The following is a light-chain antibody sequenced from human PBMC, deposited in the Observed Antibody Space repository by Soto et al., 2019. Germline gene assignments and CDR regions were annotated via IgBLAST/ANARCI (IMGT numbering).Light chain of an antibody. CDR2: DAS. CDR1: QSVSSY. V-gene: IGKV3-11*01. CDR3: QQRSKWLT. Sequence: TPSPATLSLSPWEIATLSCRASQSVSSYLAWYQQKPGQAPRLLIYDASNRATGIPARFSGSGSGTGFTLTISSLEPEDFAIYYCQQRSKWLTFGPGTKVDIK. J-gene: IGKJ3*01.